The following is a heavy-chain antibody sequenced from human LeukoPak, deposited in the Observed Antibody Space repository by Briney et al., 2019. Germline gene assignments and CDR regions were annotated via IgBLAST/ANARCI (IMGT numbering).Heavy chain of an antibody. J-gene: IGHJ4*02. V-gene: IGHV3-21*01. D-gene: IGHD3-3*01. CDR1: GFTFSSYS. CDR2: ISSSSSYI. Sequence: GGSLRLSCAASGFTFSSYSMNWVLQAPGKGLEWVSSISSSSSYIYYADSVKGRFTISRDNAKNSLYLQMNSLRAEDTAVYYCARTYDFWSGTTDYWGQGTLVTVSS. CDR3: ARTYDFWSGTTDY.